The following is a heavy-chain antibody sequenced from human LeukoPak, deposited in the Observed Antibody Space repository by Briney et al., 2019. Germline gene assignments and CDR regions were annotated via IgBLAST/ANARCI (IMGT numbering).Heavy chain of an antibody. Sequence: PSETLSLTCTVSGGSISSTTYYWGWIRQPPGKGLEWIGTIYYTGSTYYNPSLKSRVTISVDTSKNQFSLKLNSVTAADTAVYYCARHGGSYSFDYWGQGTLVTVPS. CDR3: ARHGGSYSFDY. J-gene: IGHJ4*02. CDR1: GGSISSTTYY. CDR2: IYYTGST. V-gene: IGHV4-39*01. D-gene: IGHD1-26*01.